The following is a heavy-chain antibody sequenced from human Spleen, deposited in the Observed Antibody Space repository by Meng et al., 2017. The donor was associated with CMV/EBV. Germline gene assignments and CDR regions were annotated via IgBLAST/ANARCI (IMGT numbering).Heavy chain of an antibody. CDR2: IRTKTSNYAT. CDR1: GFALSGSS. J-gene: IGHJ4*02. V-gene: IGHV3-73*01. D-gene: IGHD3-3*01. Sequence: GESLKISCAAAGFALSGSSIHWVRQASGKGLEWVGQIRTKTSNYATAYAASVKGRFIISRDDSKDTAFLQMNSLRIEDTAVYYCAKAGEWLALDYWGQGTLVTVSS. CDR3: AKAGEWLALDY.